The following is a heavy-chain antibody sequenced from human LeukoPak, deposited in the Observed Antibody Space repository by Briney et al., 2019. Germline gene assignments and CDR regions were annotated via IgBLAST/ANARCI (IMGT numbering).Heavy chain of an antibody. CDR1: GFTFSSYW. V-gene: IGHV3-7*03. CDR2: IKQDGSEK. Sequence: GGSLRLSCAASGFTFSSYWMSWVRQAPGKGLEWVANIKQDGSEKYYVDSVKGRFTISRDNSKNTLYLQMNSLRAEDTAVYYCAKAYQLLPFDYWGQGTLVTVSS. J-gene: IGHJ4*02. D-gene: IGHD2-2*01. CDR3: AKAYQLLPFDY.